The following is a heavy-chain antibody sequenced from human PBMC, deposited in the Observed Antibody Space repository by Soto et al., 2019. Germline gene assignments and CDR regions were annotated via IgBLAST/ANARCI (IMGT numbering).Heavy chain of an antibody. D-gene: IGHD6-6*01. Sequence: XGSLRLSCASSGFTFSSYWMHWVRQSPGKWLVWVSRINSDGSSTSYADSVKGRFTISRDNAKNTLYLQMNSLRAEDTAVYYCARDSRSSAPANWLEPWGQGTLVIVSS. CDR1: GFTFSSYW. J-gene: IGHJ5*02. CDR3: ARDSRSSAPANWLEP. CDR2: INSDGSST. V-gene: IGHV3-74*01.